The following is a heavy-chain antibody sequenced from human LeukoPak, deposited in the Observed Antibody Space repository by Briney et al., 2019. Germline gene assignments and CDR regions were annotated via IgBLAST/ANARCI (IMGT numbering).Heavy chain of an antibody. CDR2: KSYDGNNK. D-gene: IGHD6-13*01. CDR3: AKSRIAAAEGYYYGMDV. V-gene: IGHV3-30*18. Sequence: PGRSLRLSCAASGFTFSSYGIHWVRQAPGKGLEWVAVKSYDGNNKYYADSVKGRFTISRDNSKNTLYLQMNSLRAEDTAVYYCAKSRIAAAEGYYYGMDVWGQGTTVTVSS. CDR1: GFTFSSYG. J-gene: IGHJ6*02.